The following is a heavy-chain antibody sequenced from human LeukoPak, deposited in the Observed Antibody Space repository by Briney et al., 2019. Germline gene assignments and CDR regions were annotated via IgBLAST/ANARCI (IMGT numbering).Heavy chain of an antibody. CDR3: AREDSTWFDP. D-gene: IGHD2/OR15-2a*01. V-gene: IGHV1-46*03. J-gene: IGHJ5*02. Sequence: ASVKVSCKASGYTFTSYYMHWLRQAPGQGLEWMGIINPSGGSTSYAQKFQGRVTITRDTSTSTVYMELSSLRSEDTAVYYCAREDSTWFDPWGQGTLVTVSS. CDR1: GYTFTSYY. CDR2: INPSGGST.